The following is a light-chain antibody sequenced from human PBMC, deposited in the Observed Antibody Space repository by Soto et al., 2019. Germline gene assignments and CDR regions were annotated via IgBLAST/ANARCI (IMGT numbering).Light chain of an antibody. Sequence: DIQMTQSPSTLSASVGDRVTITCRASQSISSWLAWYQQKPGKAPKVLIYKASSLESGVPSRFSGSGSGTEFTLTISNLQPDDFATYYCQQYNSYQFTFGPGTKVDIK. CDR3: QQYNSYQFT. J-gene: IGKJ3*01. CDR1: QSISSW. CDR2: KAS. V-gene: IGKV1-5*03.